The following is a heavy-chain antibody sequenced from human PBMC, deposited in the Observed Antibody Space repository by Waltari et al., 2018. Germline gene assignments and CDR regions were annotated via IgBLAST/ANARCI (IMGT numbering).Heavy chain of an antibody. Sequence: QVQLVQSGAEVKKPGSSVKVSCKASGGTFSSYAISWVRQAPGQGLEWMGGIIPILGIANDEQKVQGRVTITADKSTSTAYMELSSLRSEDTAVYYCARGRYDILTGYQDAFDIWGQGTMVTVSS. V-gene: IGHV1-69*10. CDR1: GGTFSSYA. CDR3: ARGRYDILTGYQDAFDI. CDR2: IIPILGIA. D-gene: IGHD3-9*01. J-gene: IGHJ3*02.